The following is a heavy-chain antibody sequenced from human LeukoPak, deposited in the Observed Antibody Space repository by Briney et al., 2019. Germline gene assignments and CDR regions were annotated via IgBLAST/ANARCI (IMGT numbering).Heavy chain of an antibody. CDR1: GFTFSSYA. CDR2: ISGSGGST. CDR3: AKADDGGPIAVAGLDY. J-gene: IGHJ4*02. Sequence: GGSLRLSCAASGFTFSSYAMSWVRQAPGKGLEWVSAISGSGGSTYYADSVKGRFTISRDNSKNTLYLQMNSLRAEDTAVYYCAKADDGGPIAVAGLDYWGQGTLVTVSS. D-gene: IGHD6-19*01. V-gene: IGHV3-23*01.